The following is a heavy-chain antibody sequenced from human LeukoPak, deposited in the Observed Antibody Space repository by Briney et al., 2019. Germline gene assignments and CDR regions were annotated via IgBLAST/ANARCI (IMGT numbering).Heavy chain of an antibody. D-gene: IGHD3-3*01. CDR1: GYTLTELS. V-gene: IGHV1-24*01. CDR3: ATGLRFLEPKEYYFDY. Sequence: ASVKVSCKVSGYTLTELSMHWVRQAPGKGLEWMGGFDPEDGETIYAQKFQGRVTMTEDTSTDTAYMELSSLRSEDTAVYHCATGLRFLEPKEYYFDYWGQGTLVTVSS. J-gene: IGHJ4*02. CDR2: FDPEDGET.